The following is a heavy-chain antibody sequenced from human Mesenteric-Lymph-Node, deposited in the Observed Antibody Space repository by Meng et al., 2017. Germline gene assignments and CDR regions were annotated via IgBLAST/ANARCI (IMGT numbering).Heavy chain of an antibody. D-gene: IGHD3-10*01. CDR3: ARASYGSGSPLGESWFDP. Sequence: QLQESAPGVVKPSQTLSLTCTVSGGSISSGGYYWSWIRQHPGKGLEWIGYIHDSGSTYYNPSLKSRVTISADTSKNQFSLKLSSVTAADTAVYYCARASYGSGSPLGESWFDPWGQGTLVTVSS. J-gene: IGHJ5*02. V-gene: IGHV4-31*03. CDR1: GGSISSGGYY. CDR2: IHDSGST.